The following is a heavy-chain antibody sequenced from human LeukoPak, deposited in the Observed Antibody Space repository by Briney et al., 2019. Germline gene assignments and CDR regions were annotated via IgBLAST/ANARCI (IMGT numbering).Heavy chain of an antibody. J-gene: IGHJ4*02. CDR2: IYYSVST. V-gene: IGHV4-61*08. D-gene: IGHD3-10*01. Sequence: PSETLSLTCTVSGGSVSSGDYYWSWIRQPPGKGLEWIGYIYYSVSTNYNPSLKSRVTMSVDSSKNQFSLKLSSVTAADTAVYYCARERYYGSESYPDYWGQGTLVTVSS. CDR1: GGSVSSGDYY. CDR3: ARERYYGSESYPDY.